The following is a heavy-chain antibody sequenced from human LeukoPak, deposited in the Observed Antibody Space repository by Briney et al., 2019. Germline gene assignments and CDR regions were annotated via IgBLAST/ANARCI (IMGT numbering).Heavy chain of an antibody. Sequence: ASVKVSCKASGYTFTIYDIHWVRQATGQGLEWMGWISACNGNTNYAQKLQGRVTMTTDTSTSTAYMELRSLRSDDTAVYYCARPSQLYSSSWYGAFDIWGQGTMVTVSS. CDR3: ARPSQLYSSSWYGAFDI. J-gene: IGHJ3*02. CDR2: ISACNGNT. D-gene: IGHD6-13*01. CDR1: GYTFTIYD. V-gene: IGHV1-18*04.